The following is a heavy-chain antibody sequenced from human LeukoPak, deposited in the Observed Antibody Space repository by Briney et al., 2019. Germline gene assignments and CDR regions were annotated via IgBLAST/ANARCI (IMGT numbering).Heavy chain of an antibody. J-gene: IGHJ5*02. D-gene: IGHD3-22*01. V-gene: IGHV4-4*07. CDR3: ARDFPQYYDSSGFNWFDP. CDR1: GGSISSYY. CDR2: IYTSGST. Sequence: PSETLSLTCTASGGSISSYYWSWIRQPAGKGLEWIGRIYTSGSTNYNPSLKSRVTMSVDTSKNQFSLKLGSVTAADTAVYYCARDFPQYYDSSGFNWFDPWGQGTLVTVSS.